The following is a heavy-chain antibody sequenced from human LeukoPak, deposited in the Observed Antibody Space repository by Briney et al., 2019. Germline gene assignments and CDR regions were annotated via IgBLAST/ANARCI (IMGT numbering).Heavy chain of an antibody. Sequence: PSETLSLTCTVSGGSISSYYWSWIRQPPGKGLEWIGYIYYSGSTNYNPSLRSRVTISVDTSKNQFSLKPSSVTAADTAVYYCARARDCSSTSCYILGDYWGQGTLVTVSS. CDR3: ARARDCSSTSCYILGDY. CDR1: GGSISSYY. D-gene: IGHD2-2*02. V-gene: IGHV4-59*01. J-gene: IGHJ4*02. CDR2: IYYSGST.